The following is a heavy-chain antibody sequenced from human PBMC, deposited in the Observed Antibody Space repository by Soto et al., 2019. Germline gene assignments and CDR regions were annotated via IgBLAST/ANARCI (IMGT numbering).Heavy chain of an antibody. D-gene: IGHD2-15*01. CDR2: VNPSGGSA. J-gene: IGHJ1*01. Sequence: ASVKVSCKTSGYIFTAYSMHWVRQAPGQGLEWTGVVNPSGGSAHYAQSFEGRVTLTRDTSTSTFYMELSSLRSEDTAVYYCAREENCRGGTCYSEYFHHWGQSTLVTVSS. CDR1: GYIFTAYS. CDR3: AREENCRGGTCYSEYFHH. V-gene: IGHV1-46*01.